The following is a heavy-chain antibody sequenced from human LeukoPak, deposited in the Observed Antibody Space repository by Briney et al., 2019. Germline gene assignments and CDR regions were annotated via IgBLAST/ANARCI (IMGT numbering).Heavy chain of an antibody. CDR3: ARGGNWNSYYFDY. V-gene: IGHV4-31*03. D-gene: IGHD1-1*01. CDR1: GGSISSGGYY. CDR2: IYYSGST. J-gene: IGHJ4*02. Sequence: PSETLSLTCTVSGGSISSGGYYWSWIRQHPGKGVEWIGYIYYSGSTYYNPSLKSRVTISVDTSKNQFSLKLSSVPAADTAVYFCARGGNWNSYYFDYWGQGTLVTVSS.